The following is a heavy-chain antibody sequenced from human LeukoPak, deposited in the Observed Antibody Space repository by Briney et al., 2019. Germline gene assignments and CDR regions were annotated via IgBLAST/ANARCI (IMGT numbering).Heavy chain of an antibody. CDR2: INPNSGGT. CDR3: ARRRGLAAAVDY. V-gene: IGHV1-2*02. J-gene: IGHJ4*02. CDR1: GYTFTGYY. D-gene: IGHD6-13*01. Sequence: ASVKVSCKASGYTFTGYYMHWVRQAPGQGLEWMEWINPNSGGTNYAQKFQGRVTMTRDTSISTAYMELSRLRSDDTAVYYCARRRGLAAAVDYWGQGTLVTVSS.